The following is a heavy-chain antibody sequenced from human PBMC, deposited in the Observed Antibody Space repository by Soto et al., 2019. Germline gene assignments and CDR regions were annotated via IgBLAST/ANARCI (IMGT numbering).Heavy chain of an antibody. CDR3: AMLGYCSSTSCYHFDY. D-gene: IGHD2-2*01. Sequence: GGPLRHCCAASGFTFSSYAMHWFRQAPCKWLEWVAVISYDGSNKYYADSVKGRFTISRDNSKNTLYLQMNSLRAEDTAVYYCAMLGYCSSTSCYHFDYWGQGTLVTLSS. J-gene: IGHJ4*02. CDR1: GFTFSSYA. CDR2: ISYDGSNK. V-gene: IGHV3-30-3*01.